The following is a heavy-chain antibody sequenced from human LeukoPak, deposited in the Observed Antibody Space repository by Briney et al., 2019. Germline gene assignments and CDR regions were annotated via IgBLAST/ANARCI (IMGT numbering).Heavy chain of an antibody. CDR2: INAYNGNT. CDR1: GYTFTGYY. V-gene: IGHV1-18*04. CDR3: ARSYPGVAARLTMDV. D-gene: IGHD6-6*01. J-gene: IGHJ6*03. Sequence: GASVKVSCKASGYTFTGYYMHWVRQAPGQGLEWMGWINAYNGNTNYVQKFQGRVTMTTDTSTSTVHMELRSLRSDDTAVYYCARSYPGVAARLTMDVWGKGTTVTVSS.